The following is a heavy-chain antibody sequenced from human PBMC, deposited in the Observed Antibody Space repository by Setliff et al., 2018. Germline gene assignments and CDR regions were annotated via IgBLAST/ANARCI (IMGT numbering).Heavy chain of an antibody. CDR1: GYTFTDYG. D-gene: IGHD2-8*01. V-gene: IGHV1-18*01. J-gene: IGHJ4*02. CDR2: ISPHTGNA. CDR3: SRLVRYCSKTTCQTASGAEL. Sequence: GASVKVSCKASGYTFTDYGVNWVRQAPGQGLQWVGWISPHTGNAYYAPKLQGRVTMTTDASTSTAYMELRGLTSDDTAVYYCSRLVRYCSKTTCQTASGAELWGQGTLVTVSS.